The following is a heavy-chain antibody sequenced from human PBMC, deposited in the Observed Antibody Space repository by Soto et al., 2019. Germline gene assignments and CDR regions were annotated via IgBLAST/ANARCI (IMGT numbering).Heavy chain of an antibody. V-gene: IGHV1-8*01. J-gene: IGHJ4*02. Sequence: QVQLVQSGAEVKMPGASVKVSCKASGYTFTSYGINWVRQATGQGLEWVGWMSPNSGNTGYAQKFQGRVTMTRTTSASTAYMELTSLRSGDTAIYYCARGPPNWGFDYWGQGTLVTVSS. CDR2: MSPNSGNT. D-gene: IGHD7-27*01. CDR3: ARGPPNWGFDY. CDR1: GYTFTSYG.